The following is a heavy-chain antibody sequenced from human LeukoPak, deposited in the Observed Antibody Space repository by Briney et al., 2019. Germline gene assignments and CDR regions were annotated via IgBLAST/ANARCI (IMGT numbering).Heavy chain of an antibody. D-gene: IGHD2-15*01. CDR1: GFTFSSYA. V-gene: IGHV3-23*01. CDR3: ARDMGYCSGGSCYSGANYYYYMDV. CDR2: ISGSGGST. J-gene: IGHJ6*03. Sequence: GGSLRLSCAASGFTFSSYAMSWVRQAPGKGLEWVSAISGSGGSTYYADSVKGRFTISRDNSKNTLYLQMNSLRAEDTAVYYCARDMGYCSGGSCYSGANYYYYMDVWGKGTTVTVSS.